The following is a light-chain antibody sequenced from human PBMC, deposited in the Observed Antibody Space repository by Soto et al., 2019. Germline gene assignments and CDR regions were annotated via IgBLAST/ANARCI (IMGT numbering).Light chain of an antibody. Sequence: SYELTQPPSVSVAPGQTAKITCGGNHIGSKSVHWYQQKAGQAPVLAAYDDSHRPSGIPERFSGSNSGDTATLTISRVEAGDEADYYCQVWDGTDNHVVFGGGTKLTVL. CDR1: HIGSKS. CDR3: QVWDGTDNHVV. CDR2: DDS. J-gene: IGLJ2*01. V-gene: IGLV3-21*02.